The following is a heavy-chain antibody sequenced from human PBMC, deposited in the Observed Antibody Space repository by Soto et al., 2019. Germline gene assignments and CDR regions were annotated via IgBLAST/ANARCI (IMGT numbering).Heavy chain of an antibody. CDR2: IYYTGSA. J-gene: IGHJ5*02. CDR3: ASGGSSNWFDP. D-gene: IGHD1-26*01. CDR1: SGSISSADYY. V-gene: IGHV4-30-4*01. Sequence: SETLSLTCTVSSGSISSADYYWRWIRQPPGKGLEWIGYIYYTGSAYYNPSLKSRLTMSVDTSKNQFSLKVTSVTAADTAVYYCASGGSSNWFDPWGQGTLVT.